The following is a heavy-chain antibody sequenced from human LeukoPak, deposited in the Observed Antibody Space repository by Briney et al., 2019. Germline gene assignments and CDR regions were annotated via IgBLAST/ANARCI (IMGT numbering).Heavy chain of an antibody. CDR3: AKLAVGATTLVDY. CDR1: GFTFRSFA. Sequence: PGGSLRLSCVASGFTFRSFAMSWVRQAPGKGLEWVSAIRAGGDVTYYTDSVQGRFTISRDNSKNTVFLQMNSLRAEDTAVYYCAKLAVGATTLVDYWGQGTLVTVSS. V-gene: IGHV3-23*01. CDR2: IRAGGDVT. D-gene: IGHD1-26*01. J-gene: IGHJ4*02.